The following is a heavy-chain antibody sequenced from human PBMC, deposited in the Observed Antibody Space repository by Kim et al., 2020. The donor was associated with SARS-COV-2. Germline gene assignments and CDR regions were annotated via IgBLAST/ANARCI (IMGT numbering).Heavy chain of an antibody. CDR3: TTDPHCSGGSCYSAPFDY. J-gene: IGHJ4*02. D-gene: IGHD2-15*01. V-gene: IGHV3-15*01. Sequence: KGRFTISRDDSKNTLYLQMNSLKTEDTAVYYCTTDPHCSGGSCYSAPFDYWGQGTLVTVSS.